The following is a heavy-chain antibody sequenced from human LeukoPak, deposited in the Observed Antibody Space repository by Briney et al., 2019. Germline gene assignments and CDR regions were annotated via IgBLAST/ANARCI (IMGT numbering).Heavy chain of an antibody. J-gene: IGHJ4*02. V-gene: IGHV3-7*01. CDR1: GFTFSHYW. CDR2: IKRDGSET. CDR3: ARDSNDNYDVY. Sequence: GGSLRLSCAASGFTFSHYWMTWVRQAPGKGLEWVANIKRDGSETYYVDSVKGRFTISRDNAKNSLYLQMNSLRAEDTAVYYCARDSNDNYDVYWGQGTLVTVSS. D-gene: IGHD2-8*01.